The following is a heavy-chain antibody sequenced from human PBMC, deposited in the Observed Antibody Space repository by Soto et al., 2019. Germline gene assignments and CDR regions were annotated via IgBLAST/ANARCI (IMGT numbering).Heavy chain of an antibody. D-gene: IGHD6-19*01. Sequence: GVSVKVSGKGSGYAFTIYAMHWVRQAPGQRLEWMGWINAGNGNTKYSQKLQGRVTITRDTSASTAYMELSSLRSEDTAVYYCARGSSGWQPFDYWGQGTRVTVSS. CDR2: INAGNGNT. CDR3: ARGSSGWQPFDY. J-gene: IGHJ4*02. CDR1: GYAFTIYA. V-gene: IGHV1-3*01.